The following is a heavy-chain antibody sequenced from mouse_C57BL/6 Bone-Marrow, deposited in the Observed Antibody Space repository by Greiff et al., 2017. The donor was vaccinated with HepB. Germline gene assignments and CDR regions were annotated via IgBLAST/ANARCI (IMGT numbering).Heavy chain of an antibody. Sequence: EVKLVESGGGLVQPGGSLKLSCAASGFTFSDYGMAWVRQAPRKGPEWVAFISNLAYSIYYADTVTGRFTISRENAKNTLYLEMSSLRSEDTAMYYCARHNYGSSLYWYFDVWGTGTTVTVSS. CDR2: ISNLAYSI. CDR3: ARHNYGSSLYWYFDV. J-gene: IGHJ1*03. D-gene: IGHD1-1*01. V-gene: IGHV5-15*01. CDR1: GFTFSDYG.